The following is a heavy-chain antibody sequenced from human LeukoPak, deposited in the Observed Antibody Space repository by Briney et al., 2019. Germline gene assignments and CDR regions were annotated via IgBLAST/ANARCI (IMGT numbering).Heavy chain of an antibody. CDR2: IKSKTDGGTT. J-gene: IGHJ4*02. Sequence: GGSLRLSCAASGFTFSNAWMSWVRQAPGKGLGWVGRIKSKTDGGTTDYAAPVKGRFTISRDDSKNTLYLQMNSLKTENTAVYYCTTAGRYGYYFDYWGQGTLVTVSS. CDR3: TTAGRYGYYFDY. V-gene: IGHV3-15*01. D-gene: IGHD4-17*01. CDR1: GFTFSNAW.